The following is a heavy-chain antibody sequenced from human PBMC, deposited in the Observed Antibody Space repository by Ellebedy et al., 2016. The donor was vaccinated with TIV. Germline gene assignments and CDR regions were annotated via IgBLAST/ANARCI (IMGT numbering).Heavy chain of an antibody. V-gene: IGHV1-69*13. D-gene: IGHD1-20*01. J-gene: IGHJ6*02. Sequence: SVKVSXKASGGTFSSYAISWVRQAPGQGLEWMGGIIPIFGTANYAQKFQGRVTITADESTSTAYMELSSLRSEDTAVYYCARADRVTGTSPDYYYGMDVWGQGTTVTVSS. CDR1: GGTFSSYA. CDR3: ARADRVTGTSPDYYYGMDV. CDR2: IIPIFGTA.